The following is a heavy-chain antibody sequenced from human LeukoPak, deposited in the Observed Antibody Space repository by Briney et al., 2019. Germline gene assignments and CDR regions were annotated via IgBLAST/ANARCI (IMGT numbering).Heavy chain of an antibody. J-gene: IGHJ3*02. CDR1: GGSISSYY. V-gene: IGHV4-59*01. CDR2: IYYSGST. Sequence: PSETLSLTCTVSGGSISSYYWSWIRQPPGKGLEWIGYIYYSGSTNSNPSLKSRVTISVGTSKNQFSLKLDSVTAAGTAVYYCARGQTAMVRGLSAFDIWGQGTMVTVSS. D-gene: IGHD5-18*01. CDR3: ARGQTAMVRGLSAFDI.